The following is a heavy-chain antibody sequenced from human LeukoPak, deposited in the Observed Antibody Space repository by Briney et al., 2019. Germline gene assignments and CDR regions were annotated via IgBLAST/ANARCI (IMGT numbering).Heavy chain of an antibody. D-gene: IGHD2-2*01. V-gene: IGHV4-30-4*08. Sequence: SETLSLTCTVSGRSISSGDYYWNWIRQPPEKGLEWIGYIYYSGTTYYNPSLRSRVVISVDTSKNQFSLNLSSVTAADTAVYYCARGGYCSSTSCYYFDYWGRGTLVTVSS. CDR2: IYYSGTT. CDR1: GRSISSGDYY. J-gene: IGHJ4*02. CDR3: ARGGYCSSTSCYYFDY.